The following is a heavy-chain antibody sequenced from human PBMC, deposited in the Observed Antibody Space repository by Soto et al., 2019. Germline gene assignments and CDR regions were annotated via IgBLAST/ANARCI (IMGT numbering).Heavy chain of an antibody. Sequence: SGPTLVNPTQTLTLTCTFSGFLLSTSGVGVGWIRQPPGKALEWLALIYWDDDKRYSPSLKSRLTITKDTSKNQVVLTMTNMDPVDTATYYCAHRHRDHDFWSGIKAVIFDYWGQGTLVTVSS. CDR3: AHRHRDHDFWSGIKAVIFDY. V-gene: IGHV2-5*02. CDR1: GFLLSTSGVG. D-gene: IGHD3-3*01. CDR2: IYWDDDK. J-gene: IGHJ4*02.